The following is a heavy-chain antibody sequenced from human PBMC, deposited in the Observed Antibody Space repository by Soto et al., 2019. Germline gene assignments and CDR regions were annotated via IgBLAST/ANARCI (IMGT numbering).Heavy chain of an antibody. V-gene: IGHV1-69*13. CDR1: GGTFSSYA. CDR2: IIPIFGTA. J-gene: IGHJ6*02. Sequence: ASVKLSCKASGGTFSSYAISWVRQAPGQGLEWMGGIIPIFGTANYAQKFQGRVTITADESTSTAYMELSSLRSEDTAVYYCARDPPAAGYYYYGMDVWGQGTTVTVSS. D-gene: IGHD6-13*01. CDR3: ARDPPAAGYYYYGMDV.